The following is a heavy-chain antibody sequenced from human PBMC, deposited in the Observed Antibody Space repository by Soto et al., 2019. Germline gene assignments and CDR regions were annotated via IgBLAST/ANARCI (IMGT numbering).Heavy chain of an antibody. CDR2: IIPILGIA. D-gene: IGHD6-19*01. Sequence: SVKVSCKASGGTFSSYTISWVRQAPGQGLEWMGRIIPILGIANYAQKFQGRVTITADKSTSTAYMELSSLRSEDTAVYYCASKSIAVYQAFDIWGQGTMVTVSS. J-gene: IGHJ3*02. V-gene: IGHV1-69*02. CDR1: GGTFSSYT. CDR3: ASKSIAVYQAFDI.